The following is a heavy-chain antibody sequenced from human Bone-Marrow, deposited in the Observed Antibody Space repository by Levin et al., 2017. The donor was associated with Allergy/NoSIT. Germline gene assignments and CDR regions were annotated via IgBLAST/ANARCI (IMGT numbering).Heavy chain of an antibody. CDR2: IYYSGST. V-gene: IGHV4-61*01. CDR3: ARLGEWELLSYYYYGMDV. D-gene: IGHD1-26*01. J-gene: IGHJ6*02. CDR1: GGSVRSGSYY. Sequence: SQTLSLTCTVSGGSVRSGSYYWSWIRQPPGKGLEWIGYIYYSGSTNYNPSLKSRVTISVDTSKNQFSLKLSSVTAADTAVYYCARLGEWELLSYYYYGMDVWGQGTTVTVSS.